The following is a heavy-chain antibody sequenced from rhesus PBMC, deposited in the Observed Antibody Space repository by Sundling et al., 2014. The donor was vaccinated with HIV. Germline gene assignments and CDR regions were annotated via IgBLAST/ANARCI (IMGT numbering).Heavy chain of an antibody. J-gene: IGHJ4*01. CDR3: AGRITIFGLVPGGDY. CDR1: GGSTTGYYF. CDR2: IDANVADT. Sequence: QVKLQQWGEGLVKPSETLSLTCAVSGGSTTGYYFWSWIRQPPGKGLEWIGCIDANVADTNYNPSLKSRVTISTDTSKNQFSLKLSSVTAADTAVYYCAGRITIFGLVPGGDYWGQGVLVTVSS. V-gene: IGHV4-73*01. D-gene: IGHD3-3*01.